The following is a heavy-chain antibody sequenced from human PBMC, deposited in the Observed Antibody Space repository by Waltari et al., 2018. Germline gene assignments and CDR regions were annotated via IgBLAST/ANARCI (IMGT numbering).Heavy chain of an antibody. CDR2: IIPILGIA. V-gene: IGHV1-69*10. Sequence: QVQLVQSGAEVKKPGSSVKVSCKPSGGPFSSYAISGVRQAPGQGLEWMGGIIPILGIANYAQKFQGRVTITADKSTSTAYMELSSLRSEDTAVYYCARHRGTATDRRFDYWGQGTLVTVSS. D-gene: IGHD4-17*01. J-gene: IGHJ4*02. CDR1: GGPFSSYA. CDR3: ARHRGTATDRRFDY.